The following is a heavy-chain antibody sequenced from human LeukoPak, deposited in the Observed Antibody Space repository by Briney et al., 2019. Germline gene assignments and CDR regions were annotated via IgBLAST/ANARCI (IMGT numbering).Heavy chain of an antibody. V-gene: IGHV4-61*10. Sequence: PSETLSLTCTVSGGSISSGSYYWSWIRQPAGKGLEWIGYIYYSGSTNYNPSLKSRVTISVDTSKNQFSLKLSSVTAADTAVYYCARVRDGAGAFDIWGQGTMVTVSS. D-gene: IGHD2-21*01. CDR2: IYYSGST. CDR3: ARVRDGAGAFDI. CDR1: GGSISSGSYY. J-gene: IGHJ3*02.